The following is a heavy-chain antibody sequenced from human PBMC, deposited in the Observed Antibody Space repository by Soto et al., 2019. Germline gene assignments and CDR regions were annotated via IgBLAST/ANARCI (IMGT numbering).Heavy chain of an antibody. Sequence: QVQLVQSGAEVKKPGASVKVSCKASGYTFTSYGISWVRQAPGQGLEWMGWMSSYNGNTKYAQKIHSRVTMTTDTSTRAAYMELRSLRSDEKAVYYWARDLGGSSSSPVDSGGQGTLVTVSP. J-gene: IGHJ4*02. CDR1: GYTFTSYG. D-gene: IGHD1-26*01. V-gene: IGHV1-18*01. CDR3: ARDLGGSSSSPVDS. CDR2: MSSYNGNT.